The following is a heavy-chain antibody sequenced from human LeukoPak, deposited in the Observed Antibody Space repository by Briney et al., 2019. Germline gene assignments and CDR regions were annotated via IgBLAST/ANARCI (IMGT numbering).Heavy chain of an antibody. V-gene: IGHV6-1*01. Sequence: NHSQTLSLTCAISGDSVSSISVTWNWIRQSPSKGLEWLGRTYYRSKWFNDFAVSVKSRITINPDTSKNQFSLKLSSVTAADTAVYYCASGIAAAGRSNWFDPWGQGTLVTVSS. J-gene: IGHJ5*02. D-gene: IGHD6-13*01. CDR1: GDSVSSISVT. CDR3: ASGIAAAGRSNWFDP. CDR2: TYYRSKWFN.